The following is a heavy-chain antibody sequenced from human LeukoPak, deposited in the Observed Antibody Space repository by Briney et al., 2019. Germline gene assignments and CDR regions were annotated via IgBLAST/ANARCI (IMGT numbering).Heavy chain of an antibody. CDR3: ASPDLWFGELFHYFDY. V-gene: IGHV3-23*01. CDR1: GFTFSSYA. J-gene: IGHJ4*02. Sequence: PGGSLRLSCAASGFTFSSYAMSWVRQAPGKGLEWVSAISGSGGSTYYADPVKGRFTISRDNSKNTLYLQMNSLRAEDTAVYYCASPDLWFGELFHYFDYWGQGTLVTVSS. D-gene: IGHD3-10*01. CDR2: ISGSGGST.